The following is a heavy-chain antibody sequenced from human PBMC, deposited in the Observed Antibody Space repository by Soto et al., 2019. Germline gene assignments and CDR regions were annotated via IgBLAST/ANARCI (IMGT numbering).Heavy chain of an antibody. J-gene: IGHJ4*02. CDR3: ARGPRYYDSSGYYLFDY. Sequence: ASVKVCCKASGDTFTSYAMHSVRQAPGQRLEWMGWINAGNGNTKYSQKFQGRVTITRDTSASTAYMELSSLRSEDTAVYYCARGPRYYDSSGYYLFDYWGQGTLVTVSS. CDR1: GDTFTSYA. D-gene: IGHD3-22*01. V-gene: IGHV1-3*01. CDR2: INAGNGNT.